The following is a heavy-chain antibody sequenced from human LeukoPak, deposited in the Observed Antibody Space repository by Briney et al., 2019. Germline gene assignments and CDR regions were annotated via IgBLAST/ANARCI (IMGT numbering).Heavy chain of an antibody. J-gene: IGHJ4*02. CDR1: GYSFTSGHY. D-gene: IGHD2-2*01. CDR2: IYHTGSA. Sequence: PSVTLSLTCSVSGYSFTSGHYWGWIRQPPGKGLEWIANIYHTGSAHYNPSLKSRVTISVDTSKNQFSLKLSSVTAADTAVYYCARYCTSTTCILRGFDYWGQGTLVTVSS. CDR3: ARYCTSTTCILRGFDY. V-gene: IGHV4-38-2*01.